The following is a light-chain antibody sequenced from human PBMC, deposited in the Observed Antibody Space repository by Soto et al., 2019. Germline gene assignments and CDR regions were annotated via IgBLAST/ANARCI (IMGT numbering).Light chain of an antibody. CDR1: SSDIGGYDV. CDR3: CSFAGGTTFWL. J-gene: IGLJ3*02. V-gene: IGLV2-23*02. CDR2: EVA. Sequence: QSALTQPASVSGSPGQTITISCTGTSSDIGGYDVVSWYQQHPGKAPKLLIYEVAKQPSGVSNRFSGSKSGSTASLTVSGLQAEDEADYHCCSFAGGTTFWLFGGGTKLTVL.